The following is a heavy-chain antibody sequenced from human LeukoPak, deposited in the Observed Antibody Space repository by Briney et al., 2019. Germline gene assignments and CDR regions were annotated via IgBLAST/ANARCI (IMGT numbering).Heavy chain of an antibody. CDR2: IKQDGSEK. J-gene: IGHJ4*02. CDR1: GFPFSSYW. D-gene: IGHD4-23*01. CDR3: ARDDYGGSHLDY. V-gene: IGHV3-7*01. Sequence: PWGSLRLSCAASGFPFSSYWMSWVRQAPGKGLEWVANIKQDGSEKYYVDSVKGRFTISRDNAKNSLYLQMNSLRAEDTAVYYCARDDYGGSHLDYWGQGTLVTVSS.